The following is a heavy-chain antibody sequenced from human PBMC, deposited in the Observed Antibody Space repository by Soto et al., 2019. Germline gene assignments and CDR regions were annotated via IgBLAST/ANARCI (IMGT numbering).Heavy chain of an antibody. J-gene: IGHJ3*02. V-gene: IGHV4-59*12. CDR2: MYYGGRT. CDR3: ARERTYQLPGDDALDI. Sequence: PSETLSLTCTVSGGAISSYYWSWIRQPPGKGLEWIGYMYYGGRTNYSPSLRSRVTMSVDTFNNQISLKLGAVTATDTAMYYCARERTYQLPGDDALDIWGIGTMVTISS. CDR1: GGAISSYY. D-gene: IGHD2-2*01.